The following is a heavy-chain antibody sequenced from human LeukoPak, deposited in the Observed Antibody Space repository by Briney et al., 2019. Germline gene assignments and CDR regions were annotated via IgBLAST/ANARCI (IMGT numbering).Heavy chain of an antibody. J-gene: IGHJ6*04. CDR1: GFTFSSYD. CDR2: IGTAGDP. Sequence: GGSLRLSCAASGFTFSSYDMHWVRDGTGKGLEWVSAIGTAGDPYYPGSVKSRFTISRENAKNSLYLQMISLRAGDTAVYYCARGGYCSSTSCHDYYYYGMDVWGKGTAVTVSS. V-gene: IGHV3-13*05. D-gene: IGHD2-2*03. CDR3: ARGGYCSSTSCHDYYYYGMDV.